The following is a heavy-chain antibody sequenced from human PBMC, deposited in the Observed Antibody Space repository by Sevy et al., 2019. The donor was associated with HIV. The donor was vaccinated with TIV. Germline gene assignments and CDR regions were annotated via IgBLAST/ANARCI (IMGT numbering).Heavy chain of an antibody. D-gene: IGHD6-13*01. J-gene: IGHJ4*02. CDR1: GFTFSDYY. V-gene: IGHV3-11*01. CDR2: ISSSGSTI. Sequence: GGSLRLSCAASGFTFSDYYMSWIRQAPGKGLEWVSYISSSGSTIYYADSVKGRFTISRDNAKNSLYLQMNSLRAEDTAVYYCARELPGSSSWYVAVDYWGQGTLVTVSS. CDR3: ARELPGSSSWYVAVDY.